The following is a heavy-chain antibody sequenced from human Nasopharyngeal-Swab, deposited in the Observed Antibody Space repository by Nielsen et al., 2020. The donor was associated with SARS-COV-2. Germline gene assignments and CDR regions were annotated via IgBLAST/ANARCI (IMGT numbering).Heavy chain of an antibody. CDR2: ISGSGGST. D-gene: IGHD3-3*01. Sequence: GGSLRLSCAASGFTFSSYAMSWVRQAPGKGLEGVSAISGSGGSTYYADSVKGRFTISRDNSKNTLYLQMNSLRAEDTAVYYCAKPARITIFGVVPYYFDYWGQGTLVTVSS. CDR3: AKPARITIFGVVPYYFDY. V-gene: IGHV3-23*01. CDR1: GFTFSSYA. J-gene: IGHJ4*02.